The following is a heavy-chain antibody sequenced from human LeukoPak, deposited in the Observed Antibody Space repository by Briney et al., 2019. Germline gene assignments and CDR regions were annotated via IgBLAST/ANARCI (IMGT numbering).Heavy chain of an antibody. CDR1: GGSISSYY. V-gene: IGHV4-59*01. D-gene: IGHD3-22*01. CDR2: IYYSGSA. J-gene: IGHJ6*02. Sequence: SETLSLTCTVSGGSISSYYWSWIRQPPGKGLEWIGYIYYSGSANYNPSLKSRVTISVDTSKNHFSLRLSSVTAADTAVYYCARDRRYYDTSGTVYYDAMDVWGQGTTVTVSS. CDR3: ARDRRYYDTSGTVYYDAMDV.